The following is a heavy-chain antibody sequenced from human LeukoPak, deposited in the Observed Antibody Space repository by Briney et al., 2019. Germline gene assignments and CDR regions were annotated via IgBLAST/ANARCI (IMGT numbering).Heavy chain of an antibody. D-gene: IGHD6-13*01. CDR3: ARHKPMGGSSWYFDY. V-gene: IGHV5-10-1*01. J-gene: IGHJ4*02. Sequence: PGESLRISCKGSGYTFISYYITGVRQLPGKGLEWMGRIDPGDSYSNYSPSFQGHVNISAVKSFSTAYLQWSRLKASDTAIYYCARHKPMGGSSWYFDYWGQGTLVTVSS. CDR1: GYTFISYY. CDR2: IDPGDSYS.